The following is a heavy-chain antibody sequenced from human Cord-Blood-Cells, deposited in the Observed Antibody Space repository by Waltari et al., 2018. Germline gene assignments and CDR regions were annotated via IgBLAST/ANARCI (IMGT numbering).Heavy chain of an antibody. CDR2: IKQDGSEK. V-gene: IGHV3-7*01. D-gene: IGHD4-17*01. Sequence: EVQLVESGGGLVQPGGSLRLSGAASGFTFSSYWMSWVRQAPGKGLEWVANIKQDGSEKYYVDSVQGRFTISRANAKNSLYLQMNSLRAEDTAVYYCARDGSYGDYDYWGQGTLVTVSS. CDR1: GFTFSSYW. J-gene: IGHJ4*02. CDR3: ARDGSYGDYDY.